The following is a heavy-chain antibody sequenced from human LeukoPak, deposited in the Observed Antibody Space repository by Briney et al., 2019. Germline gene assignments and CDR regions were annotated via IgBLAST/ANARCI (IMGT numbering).Heavy chain of an antibody. J-gene: IGHJ6*04. CDR3: ARSYCSSTSCPLDYYYYGMDV. V-gene: IGHV1-69*13. CDR1: GGTFSSYA. Sequence: GASVKVSCKASGGTFSSYAISWVRQAPGQGLEWMGGIIPIFGTANNAQKFQGRVTITADESTSTAYMELSSLRSEDTAVYYCARSYCSSTSCPLDYYYYGMDVWGKGTTVTVSS. D-gene: IGHD2-2*01. CDR2: IIPIFGTA.